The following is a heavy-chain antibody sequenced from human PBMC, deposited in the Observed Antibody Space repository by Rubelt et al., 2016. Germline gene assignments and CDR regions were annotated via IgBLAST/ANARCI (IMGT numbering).Heavy chain of an antibody. CDR2: IRQDGGEK. CDR3: ARDQGKTGTTSSQLDY. J-gene: IGHJ4*02. Sequence: EVQLVESGGGVVQPGRSLRLSCAASGFTFSSYWMSWVRQAPGKGLEWVANIRQDGGEKYYVDSVKGRFTISRDNAKNSLFLQMNSLRAEDTAVYYCARDQGKTGTTSSQLDYWGQGTLVTVAS. D-gene: IGHD1-7*01. CDR1: GFTFSSYW. V-gene: IGHV3-7*04.